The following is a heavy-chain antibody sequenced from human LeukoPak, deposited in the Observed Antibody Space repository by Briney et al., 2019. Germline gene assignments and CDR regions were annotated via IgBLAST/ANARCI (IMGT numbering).Heavy chain of an antibody. Sequence: PSETLSLTCAVSNYSISSGYYWSWIRQPPGKGLEWIGYIYYSGSTNYNPSLKSRVTISVDTSKNQFSLKLSSVTAADTAVYYCAREGGGYFDYWGQGTLVTVSS. CDR1: NYSISSGYY. D-gene: IGHD3-16*01. CDR3: AREGGGYFDY. V-gene: IGHV4-61*01. CDR2: IYYSGST. J-gene: IGHJ4*02.